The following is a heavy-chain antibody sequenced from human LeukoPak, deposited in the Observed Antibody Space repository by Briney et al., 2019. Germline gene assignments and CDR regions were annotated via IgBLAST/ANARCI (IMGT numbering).Heavy chain of an antibody. CDR3: AKGVATDYYYYMDV. V-gene: IGHV3-30*02. CDR1: GFTFSSYG. J-gene: IGHJ6*03. Sequence: PGGSLRLSWAASGFTFSSYGMHWVRQAPGKGLEWVAFIRYDGSNKYYADSVKGRFTISRDNSKNTLYLQMNSLRAEDTAVYYCAKGVATDYYYYMDVWGKGTTVTVSS. CDR2: IRYDGSNK. D-gene: IGHD5-12*01.